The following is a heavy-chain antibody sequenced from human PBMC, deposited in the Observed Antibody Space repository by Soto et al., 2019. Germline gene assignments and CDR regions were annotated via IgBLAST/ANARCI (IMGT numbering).Heavy chain of an antibody. CDR3: ARGYYDSDY. V-gene: IGHV3-7*04. Sequence: PGGSLRLSCAASGFTFSTYWMNWVRQAPGKGLEWVANIEQDGSEKYYVDSVRGRFTISRDNAKKSLYLQMNSLRAEDTAVYYCARGYYDSDYWGQGTLVTVSS. CDR1: GFTFSTYW. CDR2: IEQDGSEK. J-gene: IGHJ4*02. D-gene: IGHD3-22*01.